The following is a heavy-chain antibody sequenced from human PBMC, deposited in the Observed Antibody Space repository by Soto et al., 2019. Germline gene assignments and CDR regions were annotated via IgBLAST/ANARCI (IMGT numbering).Heavy chain of an antibody. CDR2: ISGGSDTT. V-gene: IGHV3-23*01. CDR3: AKGRGGSGSLTPRVDF. D-gene: IGHD3-10*01. Sequence: EVQLLESGGGLVQPGGSLRLSCAASGFTFNNYAMTWVRQAPGKGLEWVSAISGGSDTTSYADSVKGRFTVSRDGSKNTLYLQMSSLRAEDTALYYCAKGRGGSGSLTPRVDFWCQGTLVTVSS. J-gene: IGHJ4*02. CDR1: GFTFNNYA.